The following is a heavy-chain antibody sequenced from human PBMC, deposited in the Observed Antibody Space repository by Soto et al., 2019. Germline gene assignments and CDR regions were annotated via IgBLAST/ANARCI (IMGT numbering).Heavy chain of an antibody. J-gene: IGHJ4*02. CDR2: VSLSGGDT. V-gene: IGHV3-23*01. D-gene: IGHD3-22*01. CDR3: GKNCRYYFE. CDR1: GFTFNKYL. Sequence: EVQLLVSGGDLVQPGGSLRLSCAASGFTFNKYLMTWVRQAPGKGLEWVSAVSLSGGDTWYADSVKGRFTISRDNSRNTMYLQMNSLRAEDTAVYYSGKNCRYYFEWGQATLVTVSS.